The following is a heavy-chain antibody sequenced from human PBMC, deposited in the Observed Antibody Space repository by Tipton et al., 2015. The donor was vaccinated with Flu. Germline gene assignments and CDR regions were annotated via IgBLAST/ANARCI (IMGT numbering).Heavy chain of an antibody. Sequence: SLRLSCAASGFTFSSYWMSWVRQAPGKGLEWVANIKQDGSEKYYVDSVKGRFTISRDNAKNSLYLQMNSLRAEDTAVYYCASALTDCSSTSCPYYYYMDVWGKGTTVTVSS. CDR3: ASALTDCSSTSCPYYYYMDV. J-gene: IGHJ6*03. CDR2: IKQDGSEK. CDR1: GFTFSSYW. D-gene: IGHD2-2*01. V-gene: IGHV3-7*01.